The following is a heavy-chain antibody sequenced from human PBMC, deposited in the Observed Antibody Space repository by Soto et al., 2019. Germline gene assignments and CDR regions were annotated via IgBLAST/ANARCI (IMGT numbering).Heavy chain of an antibody. CDR2: INEDGSQK. J-gene: IGHJ5*02. CDR1: GFTFSGYW. V-gene: IGHV3-7*03. Sequence: VGSLRLSCAASGFTFSGYWMSWVRQAPGKGLEWVANINEDGSQKNYVDSVGGRFTIPRDNAQNSLFLQMNSLRPEDTAVFYCAKGGWLDDWGPGTLVTVSS. CDR3: AKGGWLDD.